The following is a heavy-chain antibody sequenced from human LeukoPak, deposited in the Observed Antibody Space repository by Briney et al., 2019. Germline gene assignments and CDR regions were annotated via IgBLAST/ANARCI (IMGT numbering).Heavy chain of an antibody. D-gene: IGHD3-3*01. CDR1: GGTFSSYA. CDR3: ASGLPWSGYYRVWSCNYMDV. CDR2: IIPIFGTA. J-gene: IGHJ6*03. Sequence: SVKVSCKASGGTFSSYAISWVRQAPGQGLEWMGGIIPIFGTANYAQKFQGRVTITADESTSTAYMELSSLRSEDTAVYYCASGLPWSGYYRVWSCNYMDVWGKGTTVTVSS. V-gene: IGHV1-69*13.